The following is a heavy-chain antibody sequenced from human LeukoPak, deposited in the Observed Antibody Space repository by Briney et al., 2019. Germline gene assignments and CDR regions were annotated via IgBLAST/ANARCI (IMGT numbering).Heavy chain of an antibody. J-gene: IGHJ4*02. CDR1: GGSFSGYY. D-gene: IGHD1-26*01. CDR2: INHSGST. V-gene: IGHV4-34*01. Sequence: SETLSLTCAVYGGSFSGYYWSWIRQPPGKGLEWIGEINHSGSTNYNPSLKSRVTISVDTSKNQFSLKLSSVTAADTAVYYGARRLVGATCDYWGQGTLVTVSS. CDR3: ARRLVGATCDY.